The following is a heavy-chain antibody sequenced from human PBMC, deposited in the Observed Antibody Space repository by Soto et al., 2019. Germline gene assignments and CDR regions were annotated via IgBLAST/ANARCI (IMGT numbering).Heavy chain of an antibody. CDR2: LLYDGSEI. CDR3: AKAGGGYGDFVDH. Sequence: QVQLVESGGGVVQPGRSLRLSCAASGFTFSSYGMHWVRQAPGKGLEWVEGLLYDGSEIYYADSVKGRLTASRENSKNTLYLQMNTLKTEDTAIYYCAKAGGGYGDFVDHWGQGTLVTVSS. D-gene: IGHD4-17*01. CDR1: GFTFSSYG. J-gene: IGHJ4*02. V-gene: IGHV3-30*18.